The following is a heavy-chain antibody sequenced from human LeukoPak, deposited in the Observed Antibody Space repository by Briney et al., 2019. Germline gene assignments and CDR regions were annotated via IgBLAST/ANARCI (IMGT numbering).Heavy chain of an antibody. CDR2: ISGNGGST. J-gene: IGHJ4*02. V-gene: IGHV3-23*01. CDR3: AKIPRKTFDY. CDR1: GFTFSSYA. Sequence: GGSLRLSCAASGFTFSSYAMSWVRQAPGKGLEWVSAISGNGGSTYYADSVKGRFTVSRDNSKNTLYLQMNSLRAEDTAVYYCAKIPRKTFDYWGQGTLVTVSS.